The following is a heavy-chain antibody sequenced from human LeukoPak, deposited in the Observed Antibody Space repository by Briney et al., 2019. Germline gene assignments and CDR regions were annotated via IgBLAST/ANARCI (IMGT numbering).Heavy chain of an antibody. CDR2: LYYSGST. V-gene: IGHV4-59*01. CDR3: AREAVAGGSGSNYYYYGADV. J-gene: IGHJ6*02. Sequence: SETLSLTCTVSGGSINNYYWSWIRQPPGKGLEWIGYLYYSGSTNYNPSLRSRDTISVDTSKNQFSLKLTSVTAADTAVYYCAREAVAGGSGSNYYYYGADVWGQGTTVTVSS. D-gene: IGHD3-10*01. CDR1: GGSINNYY.